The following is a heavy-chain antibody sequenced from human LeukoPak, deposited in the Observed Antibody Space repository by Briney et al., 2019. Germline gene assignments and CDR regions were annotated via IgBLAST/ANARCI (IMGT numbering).Heavy chain of an antibody. CDR3: ARLEDSVVVPAAIVYDYYGMDV. Sequence: GASVKVSCKASGYTFTSYGISWVRQAPGQGLEWMGWISAYNGNTNYAQKLQGRVTMTTDTSTSTAYMELRSLRSDDTAVYYCARLEDSVVVPAAIVYDYYGMDVWGQGTTVTVS. CDR1: GYTFTSYG. CDR2: ISAYNGNT. V-gene: IGHV1-18*01. J-gene: IGHJ6*02. D-gene: IGHD2-2*02.